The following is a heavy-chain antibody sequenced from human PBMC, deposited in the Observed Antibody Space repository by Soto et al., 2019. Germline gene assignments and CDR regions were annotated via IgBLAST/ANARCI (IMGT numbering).Heavy chain of an antibody. Sequence: GGSLRLSCAASGFTFSSYAMHWVRQAPGKGLEYVSAISGSGGSTYYANSVKGRFTISRDNSKNTLYLQMNSLRAEDTAVYYCANPSYYDSSGYYFPLDYWGQGTLVTVSS. V-gene: IGHV3-64*04. CDR3: ANPSYYDSSGYYFPLDY. CDR1: GFTFSSYA. CDR2: ISGSGGST. D-gene: IGHD3-22*01. J-gene: IGHJ4*02.